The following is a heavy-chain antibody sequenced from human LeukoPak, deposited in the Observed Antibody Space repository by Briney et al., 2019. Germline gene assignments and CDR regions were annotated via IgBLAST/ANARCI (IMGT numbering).Heavy chain of an antibody. CDR1: GGSISRYY. J-gene: IGHJ5*02. V-gene: IGHV4-59*01. Sequence: PSETLSLTCTVSGGSISRYYWSWIRQPPGKGLEWIGYIYDSGSTNYNPSLKSRDTISVDTSKNRFSLKLSSVTAADTAVYYCATTLAAAGSNWFDPWGQGTLVTVSS. CDR3: ATTLAAAGSNWFDP. D-gene: IGHD6-13*01. CDR2: IYDSGST.